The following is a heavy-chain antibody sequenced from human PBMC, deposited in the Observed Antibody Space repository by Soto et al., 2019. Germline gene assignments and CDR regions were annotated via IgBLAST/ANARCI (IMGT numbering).Heavy chain of an antibody. J-gene: IGHJ4*02. Sequence: SGPTLVKPTQTLTLTCTFSGFSLSTSGVGVGWIRQPPGKALEWLALIYWDDDKRYSPSLKSRLTITKDTSKNQVVLTMTNMDPVDTATYYCAHSSLGNRPNWAPFDYWGQGTLVTVSS. V-gene: IGHV2-5*02. CDR1: GFSLSTSGVG. CDR2: IYWDDDK. D-gene: IGHD7-27*01. CDR3: AHSSLGNRPNWAPFDY.